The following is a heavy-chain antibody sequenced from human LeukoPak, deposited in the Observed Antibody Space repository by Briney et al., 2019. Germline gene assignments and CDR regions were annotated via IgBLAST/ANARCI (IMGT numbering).Heavy chain of an antibody. V-gene: IGHV1-2*07. CDR2: INPGTGVT. CDR3: ARDTVAWDFDF. D-gene: IGHD4-23*01. CDR1: GYSFTGYY. J-gene: IGHJ4*02. Sequence: ASAKVSCKASGYSFTGYYLHWVRQAPGQGFECMGWINPGTGVTDYAHKFQGRVTMTRDTSISTAYMELSSLKSDDTAVYYCARDTVAWDFDFWGQGTLVTVSS.